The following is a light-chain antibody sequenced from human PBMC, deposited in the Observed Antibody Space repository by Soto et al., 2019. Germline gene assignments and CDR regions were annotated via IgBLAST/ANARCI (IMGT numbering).Light chain of an antibody. CDR1: QSVSSSY. CDR3: QHYGSSTHT. J-gene: IGKJ2*01. Sequence: EIVLTQSPGTLSLSPGERATLSCRASQSVSSSYFAWYQQKPGQAPRLLIYGASNSGTDIPDRFSCSGSGTGFTLMISRLEPEEFAVYYCQHYGSSTHTFGQGTKLEIK. V-gene: IGKV3-20*01. CDR2: GAS.